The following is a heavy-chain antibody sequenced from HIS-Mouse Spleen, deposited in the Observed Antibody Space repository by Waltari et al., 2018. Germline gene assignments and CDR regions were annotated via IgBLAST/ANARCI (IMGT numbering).Heavy chain of an antibody. CDR3: ATQDIVVVVAAFDY. CDR2: IYYSGRT. Sequence: QLQLQESGPGLVKPSETLSLTCTVSGGSISSSSYYWGWIRQPPGKGLELIGSIYYSGRTYYNPSLKSRVTISVDTSKNQFSLKLSSVTAADTAVYYCATQDIVVVVAAFDYWGQGTLVTVSS. D-gene: IGHD2-15*01. CDR1: GGSISSSSYY. J-gene: IGHJ4*02. V-gene: IGHV4-39*07.